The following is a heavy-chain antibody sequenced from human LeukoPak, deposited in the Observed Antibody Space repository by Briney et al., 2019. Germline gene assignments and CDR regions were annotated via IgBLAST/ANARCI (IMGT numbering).Heavy chain of an antibody. CDR2: IKIDGSEK. Sequence: GGSLRLSCVDSGFTFTRYWMSWVRQAPGKGLEWVANIKIDGSEKYYVDSVKGRFTISRDNAKNSLYLQMISLRADDTAVYYCARDDGAGPHYWGQGTLVTVST. D-gene: IGHD3-10*01. CDR1: GFTFTRYW. V-gene: IGHV3-7*01. CDR3: ARDDGAGPHY. J-gene: IGHJ4*02.